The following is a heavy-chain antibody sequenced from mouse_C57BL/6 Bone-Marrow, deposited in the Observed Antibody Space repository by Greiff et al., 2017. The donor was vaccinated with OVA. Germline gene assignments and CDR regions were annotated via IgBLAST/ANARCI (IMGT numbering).Heavy chain of an antibody. Sequence: VKLVESGPGLVAPSQSLSITCTVSGFSLTSYGVHWVRQPPGKGLEWLVVIWSDGSTTYNSDLKSRLSISKDNSKSQVLLKMNRLHADDTAMYCCARGIYYDYGGLSVWGQGTLVTVSA. V-gene: IGHV2-6*03. CDR1: GFSLTSYG. CDR3: ARGIYYDYGGLSV. CDR2: IWSDGST. D-gene: IGHD2-4*01. J-gene: IGHJ3*01.